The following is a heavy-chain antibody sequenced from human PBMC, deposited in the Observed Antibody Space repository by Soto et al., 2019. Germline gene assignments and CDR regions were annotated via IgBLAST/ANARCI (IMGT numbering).Heavy chain of an antibody. V-gene: IGHV4-34*01. D-gene: IGHD2-2*01. Sequence: SETLSLTCAVYGGSFSGYYWSWIRQPPGKGLEWIGEINHSGSTNYNPSLKSRVTISVDTSKNQFSLKLSSVTAADTAVYYCARVLPAAMKGCRDYWGQGTLVTVSS. CDR1: GGSFSGYY. CDR2: INHSGST. J-gene: IGHJ4*02. CDR3: ARVLPAAMKGCRDY.